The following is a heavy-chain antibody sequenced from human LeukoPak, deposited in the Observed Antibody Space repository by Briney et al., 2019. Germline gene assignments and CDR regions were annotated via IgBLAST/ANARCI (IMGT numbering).Heavy chain of an antibody. Sequence: SETLSLTCAVYGGSFSGYYWSWIRQPPGKGLEWIGEINHSGSTNYNPSHKSRVTISVDTSKNQFSLKLSSVTAADTAVYYCARVGFSSSWYVSYWFDPWGQGTLVTVSS. CDR1: GGSFSGYY. CDR3: ARVGFSSSWYVSYWFDP. V-gene: IGHV4-34*01. J-gene: IGHJ5*02. CDR2: INHSGST. D-gene: IGHD6-13*01.